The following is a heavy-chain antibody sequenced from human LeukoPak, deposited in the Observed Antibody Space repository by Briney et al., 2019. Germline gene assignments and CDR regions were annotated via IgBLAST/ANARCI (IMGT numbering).Heavy chain of an antibody. CDR2: IRYDGSNK. J-gene: IGHJ4*02. D-gene: IGHD3-22*01. Sequence: GGSLRLSCSASGFTFSNFGMHWVCQAPGKGLEWVAFIRYDGSNKYYADSVKGRFTISRDNSKNTLYLQMNSLRVEDTAVYYCAKYAPVTMIVSFGWGQGTLVTVSS. V-gene: IGHV3-30*02. CDR3: AKYAPVTMIVSFG. CDR1: GFTFSNFG.